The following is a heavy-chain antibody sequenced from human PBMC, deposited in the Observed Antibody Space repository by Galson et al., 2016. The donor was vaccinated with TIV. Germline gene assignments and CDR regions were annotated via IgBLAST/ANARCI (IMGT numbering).Heavy chain of an antibody. Sequence: SVKVSCKASGGTFSTYAISWVRQAPGQGLEWMGGIIPLFDTTNYAEKLQGRVPITPDESTSTADMELSSPRSEDTAIYYCPLTYCGGYCYPPVGMDVWGQGTTVTGSS. CDR1: GGTFSTYA. CDR2: IIPLFDTT. J-gene: IGHJ6*02. CDR3: PLTYCGGYCYPPVGMDV. D-gene: IGHD2-21*02. V-gene: IGHV1-69*13.